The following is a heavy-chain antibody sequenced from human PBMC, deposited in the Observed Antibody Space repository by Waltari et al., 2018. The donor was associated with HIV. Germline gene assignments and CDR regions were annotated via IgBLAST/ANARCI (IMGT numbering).Heavy chain of an antibody. CDR1: GFTFDDFD. CDR2: ISWNSGTI. J-gene: IGHJ2*01. Sequence: EVQLVESGGGLVQPGRSLRLSCAASGFTFDDFDMTWVRQAPGKGLEWFSGISWNSGTIGYADSVKGRFTISRDNAKNSLYLQMNSLRAEDTALYYCAKDKRSGYGGNSVWYFDLWGRGTLVTVSS. CDR3: AKDKRSGYGGNSVWYFDL. V-gene: IGHV3-9*01. D-gene: IGHD4-17*01.